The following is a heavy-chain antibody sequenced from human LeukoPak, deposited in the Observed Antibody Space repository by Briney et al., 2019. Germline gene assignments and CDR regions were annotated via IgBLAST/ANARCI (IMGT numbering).Heavy chain of an antibody. CDR2: INAGNGNT. CDR1: GYTFTSYA. CDR3: ASDPGSGSYYKKKEDYYYYGMDV. D-gene: IGHD3-10*01. Sequence: ASVKVSCKASGYTFTSYAVHWVRQAPGQRLEWMGWINAGNGNTKYSQKFQGRVTITRDTSASTAYMELSSLRSEDTAVYYCASDPGSGSYYKKKEDYYYYGMDVWGQGTTVTVSS. J-gene: IGHJ6*02. V-gene: IGHV1-3*01.